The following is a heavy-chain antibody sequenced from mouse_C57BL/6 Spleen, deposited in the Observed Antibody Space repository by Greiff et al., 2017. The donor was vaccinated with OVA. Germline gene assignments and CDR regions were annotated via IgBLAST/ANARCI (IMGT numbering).Heavy chain of an antibody. CDR1: GFTFSDYG. V-gene: IGHV5-17*01. CDR3: ARGPNWDDAMDY. CDR2: ISSGSSTI. D-gene: IGHD4-1*01. J-gene: IGHJ4*01. Sequence: EVMLVESGGGLVKPGGSLKLSCAASGFTFSDYGMHWVRQAPEKGLEWVAYISSGSSTIYYADTVKGRFTISRDNAKNTLFLQMTSLRSEDTAMYYCARGPNWDDAMDYWGQGTSVTVSS.